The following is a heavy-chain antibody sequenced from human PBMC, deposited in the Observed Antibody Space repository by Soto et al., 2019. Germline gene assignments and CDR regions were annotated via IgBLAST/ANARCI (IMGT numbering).Heavy chain of an antibody. CDR3: ARDVGDGYTYGVFRRFGY. D-gene: IGHD5-18*01. J-gene: IGHJ4*02. CDR2: IIPILGIA. CDR1: GGTFSSYT. Sequence: QVQLVQSGAEVKKPGSSVKVSCKASGGTFSSYTISWVRQAPGQGLEWMGRIIPILGIANYAQKFQGRVTITADKSTSTAYMERSSLRSEDTAVYYCARDVGDGYTYGVFRRFGYWGQGTLVTVSS. V-gene: IGHV1-69*08.